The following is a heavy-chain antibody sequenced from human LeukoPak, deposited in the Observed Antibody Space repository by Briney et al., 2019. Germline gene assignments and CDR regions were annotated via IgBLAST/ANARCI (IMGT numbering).Heavy chain of an antibody. V-gene: IGHV3-48*02. Sequence: PGGSLRLSCAASGFIFSTYSMNWVRQAPGKGLEWVSYISSGSSSIYYADSVKGRFTISRDNAENSLYLQMNSLRDEDTAVYYCARGRATGRSGGDYWGQRTLVTVSS. CDR3: ARGRATGRSGGDY. CDR1: GFIFSTYS. J-gene: IGHJ4*02. D-gene: IGHD3-9*01. CDR2: ISSGSSSI.